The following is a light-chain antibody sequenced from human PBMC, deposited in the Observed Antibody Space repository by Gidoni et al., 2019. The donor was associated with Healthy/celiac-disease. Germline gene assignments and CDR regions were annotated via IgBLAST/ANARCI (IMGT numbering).Light chain of an antibody. CDR2: AAS. Sequence: DIQMTQCPSSLSASVGDRVTITCRASQSISSYLNWYQQKPGKAPKLLIYAASSLQSGVPSRFSGSGSGTDFTLTISSLQPEEFATYYCQQSYSTPPTFGQGTKVEIK. CDR1: QSISSY. CDR3: QQSYSTPPT. V-gene: IGKV1-39*01. J-gene: IGKJ1*01.